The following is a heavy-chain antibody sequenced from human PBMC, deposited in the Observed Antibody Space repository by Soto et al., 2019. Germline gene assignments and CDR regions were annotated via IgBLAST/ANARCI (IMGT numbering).Heavy chain of an antibody. CDR3: ARVPNSTTSYYDYTSGMDV. V-gene: IGHV5-51*01. CDR2: IYPADSDT. J-gene: IGHJ6*01. D-gene: IGHD2-2*01. Sequence: VECLTISCKASGDSFPSDWIVWVPQMPAKGLEGMGSIYPADSDTRYSPSFEGQVTISADKSIRTAYLEWSSLKASDSGVYYCARVPNSTTSYYDYTSGMDVWGQGTPVTVSS. CDR1: GDSFPSDW.